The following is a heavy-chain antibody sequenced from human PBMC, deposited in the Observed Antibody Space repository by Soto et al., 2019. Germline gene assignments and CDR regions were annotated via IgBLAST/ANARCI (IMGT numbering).Heavy chain of an antibody. V-gene: IGHV3-23*01. D-gene: IGHD3-22*01. J-gene: IGHJ4*02. CDR2: ISGSGGST. CDR3: AKGGVVVITPIDY. Sequence: EVQLLESGGGLVQPGGSLRLSCAASGFTFRSYAMSWVRQAPGKGLEWVSAISGSGGSTYYADSVKGRFTISRDNSQNTLYLQMNSLRAEDTAVYYCAKGGVVVITPIDYWGQVTLVTVSS. CDR1: GFTFRSYA.